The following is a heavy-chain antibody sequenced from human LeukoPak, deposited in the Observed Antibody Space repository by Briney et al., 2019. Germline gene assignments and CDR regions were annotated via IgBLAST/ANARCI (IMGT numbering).Heavy chain of an antibody. D-gene: IGHD2-15*01. CDR3: ARGSEGYCSGGGCYYGMDV. V-gene: IGHV3-21*01. CDR1: GFTFSSYT. Sequence: PGGSLRLSCAASGFTFSSYTMNWVRQAPGKGLEWVSYISSSSSYIYYADSVKGRFTISRDNAENSLYLQMNSLRAEDTAVYYCARGSEGYCSGGGCYYGMDVWGQRTTVTVSS. J-gene: IGHJ6*01. CDR2: ISSSSSYI.